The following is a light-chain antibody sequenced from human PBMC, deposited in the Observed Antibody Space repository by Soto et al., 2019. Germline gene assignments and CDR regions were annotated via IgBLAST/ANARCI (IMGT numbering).Light chain of an antibody. CDR3: QSYDTSLSGSVV. Sequence: QAVVTQPPSVSGAPGQRVTISCTGSSSNIGAGYDVHWYQQLPGTAPKLLIFGSTNRPSGVPDRFSGSKSVTSASLDITGLQAEDEADYYCQSYDTSLSGSVVFGGGTKLTVL. J-gene: IGLJ2*01. CDR1: SSNIGAGYD. V-gene: IGLV1-40*01. CDR2: GST.